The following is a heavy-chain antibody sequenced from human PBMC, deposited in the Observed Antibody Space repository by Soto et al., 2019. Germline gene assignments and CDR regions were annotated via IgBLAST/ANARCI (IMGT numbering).Heavy chain of an antibody. CDR1: GRSISSYY. CDR3: ARVGNDYIWGSYRDAFDI. V-gene: IGHV4-59*01. J-gene: IGHJ3*02. Sequence: SETLSLTCTVSGRSISSYYWSWIRQPPGKGLEWIGYIYYSGSTNYNPSLKSRVTISVDTSKNQFSLKLSSVTAADTAVYYCARVGNDYIWGSYRDAFDIWGQGTMVTVSS. D-gene: IGHD3-16*02. CDR2: IYYSGST.